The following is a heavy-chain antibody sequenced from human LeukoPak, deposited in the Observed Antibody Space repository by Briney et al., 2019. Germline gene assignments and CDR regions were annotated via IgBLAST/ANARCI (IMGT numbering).Heavy chain of an antibody. CDR2: ISPLSGDT. D-gene: IGHD6-6*01. V-gene: IGHV1-2*02. J-gene: IGHJ4*02. Sequence: ASVKVSCKTSGYTFIGYYLHWVRQAPGQGLEWMGWISPLSGDTKYAQNFQGRVTLTRDTSISTAFMELGRLRSDDTAVYYCARDPLAAALYFDSWGQGTLVTVSS. CDR3: ARDPLAAALYFDS. CDR1: GYTFIGYY.